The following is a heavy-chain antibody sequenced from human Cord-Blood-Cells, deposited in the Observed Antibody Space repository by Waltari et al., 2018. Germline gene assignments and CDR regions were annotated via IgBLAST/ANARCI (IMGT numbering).Heavy chain of an antibody. J-gene: IGHJ6*02. CDR1: GYTFTGYY. V-gene: IGHV1-2*06. CDR2: INPNSGGT. Sequence: QVQLVQSGAEVKKPGASVKVSCKASGYTFTGYYMHWVRQAPGQGLEWMGRINPNSGGTNYVQKFQGRVTMTRDTSISTAYMELSRLRSDDTAVYYCASGTIRTGMDVWGQGTTVTVSS. CDR3: ASGTIRTGMDV. D-gene: IGHD3-3*01.